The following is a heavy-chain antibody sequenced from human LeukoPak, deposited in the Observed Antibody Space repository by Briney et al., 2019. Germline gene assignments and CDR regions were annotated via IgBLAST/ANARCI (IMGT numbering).Heavy chain of an antibody. CDR2: IYYSGST. CDR1: GGSISSYY. D-gene: IGHD3-10*01. V-gene: IGHV4-59*01. CDR3: ARDLPTMVRGVIIRPCAFDI. Sequence: PSETLSLTCTVSGGSISSYYWSWIRQPPGKGLEWIGYIYYSGSTNYNPSLKSRVTISVDTSKNQFSLKLSSVTAADTAVYYCARDLPTMVRGVIIRPCAFDIWGQGTMVTVSS. J-gene: IGHJ3*02.